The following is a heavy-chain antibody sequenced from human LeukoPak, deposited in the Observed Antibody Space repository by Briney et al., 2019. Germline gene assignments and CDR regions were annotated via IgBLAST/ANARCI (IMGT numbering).Heavy chain of an antibody. CDR2: INHSKST. J-gene: IGHJ4*02. V-gene: IGHV4-34*01. CDR3: ARSGWYSIDY. D-gene: IGHD6-19*01. CDR1: GGSFSGYY. Sequence: SETLSPTCAVYGGSFSGYYWSWIRQPPGKGLEWIGEINHSKSTNYNPSLKSRVTISLDTSKNQFSLKLTSVTAADTAVYYCARSGWYSIDYWGQGTLVTVSS.